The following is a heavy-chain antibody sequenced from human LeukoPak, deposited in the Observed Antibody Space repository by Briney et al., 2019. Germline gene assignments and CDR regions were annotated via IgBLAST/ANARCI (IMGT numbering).Heavy chain of an antibody. J-gene: IGHJ4*02. CDR2: ISSSGSTI. Sequence: LSLTCTVSGGSISSYYMSWIRQAPGKGLEWVSYISSSGSTIYYADSVKGRFTISRDNAKNSLYLQMNSLRAEDTAVYYCARLNWNYAPLSYWGQGTLVTVSS. CDR1: GGSISSYY. D-gene: IGHD1-7*01. V-gene: IGHV3-11*01. CDR3: ARLNWNYAPLSY.